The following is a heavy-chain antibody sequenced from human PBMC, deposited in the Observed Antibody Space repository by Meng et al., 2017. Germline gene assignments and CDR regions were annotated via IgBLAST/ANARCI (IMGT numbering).Heavy chain of an antibody. CDR2: IYTSGST. D-gene: IGHD3-9*01. CDR3: ARDFPHNYDILTGYYNGAFDI. V-gene: IGHV4-4*07. CDR1: GGSISSYY. J-gene: IGHJ3*02. Sequence: GSLRLSCTVSGGSISSYYWSWIRQPAGKGLEWIGRIYTSGSTNYNPSLKSRVTMSVDTSKNQFSLKLSSVTAADTAVYYCARDFPHNYDILTGYYNGAFDIWGQGTMVTVSS.